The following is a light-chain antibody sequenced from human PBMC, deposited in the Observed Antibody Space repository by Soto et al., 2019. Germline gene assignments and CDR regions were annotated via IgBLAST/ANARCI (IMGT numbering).Light chain of an antibody. CDR1: SSDVGGYNY. V-gene: IGLV2-14*01. Sequence: SALPQPASLSGSPGQSITISCTGTSSDVGGYNYVSWYQQHPGKAPKLMIYDVSNRPSGVSNRFSGSKSGNTASLTISGLQAEDEADYYCSSYTSSSTPYVFGTGTKVTVL. J-gene: IGLJ1*01. CDR3: SSYTSSSTPYV. CDR2: DVS.